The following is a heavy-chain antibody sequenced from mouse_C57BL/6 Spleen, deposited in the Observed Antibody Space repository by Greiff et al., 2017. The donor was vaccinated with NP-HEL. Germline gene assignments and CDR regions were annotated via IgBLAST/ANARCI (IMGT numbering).Heavy chain of an antibody. D-gene: IGHD1-1*01. V-gene: IGHV5-4*01. CDR2: ISDGGSYT. Sequence: EVKLMESGGGLVKPGGSLKLSCAASGFTFSSYAMSWVRQTPDKRLEWVATISDGGSYTYYPDNVKGRFTISRDNAKNNLYLQMSHLKSEDTAMYYCAGDTYGSDLDYWGQGTTLTVAS. CDR3: AGDTYGSDLDY. J-gene: IGHJ2*01. CDR1: GFTFSSYA.